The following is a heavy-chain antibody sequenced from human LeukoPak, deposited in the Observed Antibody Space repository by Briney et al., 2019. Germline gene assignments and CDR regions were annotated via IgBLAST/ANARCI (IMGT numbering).Heavy chain of an antibody. D-gene: IGHD6-19*01. Sequence: GSLRLSCSGSGFTFSSYRMSWVRQAPGEGLEWVANIKRDGSDKYYVGSVEGRFTISRDNDKNSLYLQMSSLRAEDTAIYYCARALYNRGWYPDYFDSWGQGALVADSS. CDR1: GFTFSSYR. CDR3: ARALYNRGWYPDYFDS. J-gene: IGHJ4*02. V-gene: IGHV3-7*01. CDR2: IKRDGSDK.